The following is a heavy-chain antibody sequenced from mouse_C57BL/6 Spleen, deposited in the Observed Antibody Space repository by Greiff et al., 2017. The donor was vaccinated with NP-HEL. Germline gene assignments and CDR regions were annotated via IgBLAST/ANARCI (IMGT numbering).Heavy chain of an antibody. CDR2: IYPRAGST. Sequence: QVQLQQSGPELVKPGASVKLSCKASGYTFTSYDINWVKQRPGQGLEWIGWIYPRAGSTKYNEKFKGKSTLTVDTSSSTAYMELHSLTSEDSAVYFCARGYYAMDYWGQGTSVTVSS. V-gene: IGHV1-85*01. CDR3: ARGYYAMDY. J-gene: IGHJ4*01. CDR1: GYTFTSYD.